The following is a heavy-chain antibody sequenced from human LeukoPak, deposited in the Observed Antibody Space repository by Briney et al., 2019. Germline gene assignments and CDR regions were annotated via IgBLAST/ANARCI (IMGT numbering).Heavy chain of an antibody. D-gene: IGHD2-15*01. CDR3: ARVGDNYCSGGTCYATFDY. CDR1: GGTFSSYA. V-gene: IGHV1-69*06. J-gene: IGHJ4*02. CDR2: IIPIFGTA. Sequence: SVKVSCKASGGTFSSYAISWVRQAPGQGLEWMGGIIPIFGTANYAQKFQGRVTITADKSTSTAYMGLSSLRSEDTAVYYCARVGDNYCSGGTCYATFDYWGQGTLVTVSS.